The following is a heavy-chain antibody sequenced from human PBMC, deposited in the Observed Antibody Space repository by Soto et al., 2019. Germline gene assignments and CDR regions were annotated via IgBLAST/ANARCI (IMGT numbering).Heavy chain of an antibody. CDR3: ARVLLWFGELIGFDP. J-gene: IGHJ5*02. V-gene: IGHV4-30-4*01. Sequence: SETLSLTCTVSGGSISSGDYYWSWIRQPPGKGLEWIGYIYYSGSTYYNPSLKSRVTISVDTSKNQFSLKLSSVTAADTAVYYCARVLLWFGELIGFDPWGQGTLVTVSS. D-gene: IGHD3-10*01. CDR2: IYYSGST. CDR1: GGSISSGDYY.